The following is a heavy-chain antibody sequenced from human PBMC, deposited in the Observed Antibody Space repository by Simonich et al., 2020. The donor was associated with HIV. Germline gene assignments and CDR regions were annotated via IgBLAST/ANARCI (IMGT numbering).Heavy chain of an antibody. CDR1: GGSFSGYY. CDR2: INHSGVT. Sequence: QVQLQQWGAGLLKPSETLSLTCAVSGGSFSGYYWSWIRQPPGKGLEWMGEINHSGVTNYKSSLNSRATITVDKSKNQFSLKLSSVTAADTAIYYCARRDRELILYFDYWGQGNLVTVSS. V-gene: IGHV4-34*01. CDR3: ARRDRELILYFDY. J-gene: IGHJ4*02. D-gene: IGHD3-3*01.